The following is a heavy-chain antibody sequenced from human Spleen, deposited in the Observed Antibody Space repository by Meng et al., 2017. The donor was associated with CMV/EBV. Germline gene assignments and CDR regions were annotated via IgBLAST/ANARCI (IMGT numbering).Heavy chain of an antibody. D-gene: IGHD5-12*01. CDR3: ARSGWLRSYFDY. CDR1: GGSISSYY. CDR2: IYYSGST. J-gene: IGHJ4*02. Sequence: SLTCTVSGGSISSYYWSWIRQPPGKGLGWIGYIYYSGSTNYNPSLKSRVTISVDTSKNQFSLKLSSVTAADTAVYYCARSGWLRSYFDYWGQGTLVTVSS. V-gene: IGHV4-59*01.